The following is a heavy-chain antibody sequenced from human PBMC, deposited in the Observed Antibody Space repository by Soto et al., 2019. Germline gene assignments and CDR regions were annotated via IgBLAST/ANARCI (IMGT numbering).Heavy chain of an antibody. Sequence: LSETLSLTCMVSGAYIIDFSWSWIRQPAGKGLEWIGRITINGNTQKNPSFKSRVTMSIDTSRNHFSLNLQSATAADTALYYCARETGENWTYEAHWGPGTLVTVSS. J-gene: IGHJ1*01. CDR2: ITINGNT. CDR3: ARETGENWTYEAH. CDR1: GAYIIDFS. D-gene: IGHD1-7*01. V-gene: IGHV4-4*07.